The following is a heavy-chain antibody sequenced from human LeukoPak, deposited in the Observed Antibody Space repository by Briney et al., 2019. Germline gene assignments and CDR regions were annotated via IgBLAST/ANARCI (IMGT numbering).Heavy chain of an antibody. D-gene: IGHD6-6*01. CDR1: GFTFDDYT. J-gene: IGHJ4*02. CDR3: AKAGPYSSSSPLDY. Sequence: PGGSLRLSCAASGFTFDDYTMHWVRQAPGKGLEWVSLISLDGGSTYYADSVKGRFTISRDNSKNSLYLQMNSLRTEDTALYYCAKAGPYSSSSPLDYWGQGTLVTVSS. V-gene: IGHV3-43*01. CDR2: ISLDGGST.